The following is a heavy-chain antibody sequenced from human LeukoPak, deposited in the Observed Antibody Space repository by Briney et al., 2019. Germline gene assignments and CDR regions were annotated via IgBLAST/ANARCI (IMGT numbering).Heavy chain of an antibody. CDR2: IKSKTDGGTT. CDR1: GFTFSNAW. V-gene: IGHV3-15*01. CDR3: TTEGAAAGTFDY. Sequence: GGSLRLSCAASGFTFSNAWMSWVRQAPGKGLEWVGRIKSKTDGGTTDYAAPVKGRFTISRDDSKDTLYLQMNSLKTEDTAVYYCTTEGAAAGTFDYWGQGTLVTVSS. J-gene: IGHJ4*02. D-gene: IGHD6-13*01.